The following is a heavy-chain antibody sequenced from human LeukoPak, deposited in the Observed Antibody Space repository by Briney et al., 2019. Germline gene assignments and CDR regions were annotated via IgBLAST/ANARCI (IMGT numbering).Heavy chain of an antibody. CDR2: INPNSRSRDI. J-gene: IGHJ4*02. CDR3: AKGQYDGDHPHCGGGSVDS. Sequence: ASVKVSCKALEYTFTDYYIHRVRQAPGQGRGWMGWINPNSRSRDINYARKFQGRITMTTDTSTTTDYLELSRLKADDTAVYYGAKGQYDGDHPHCGGGSVDSWGQGTHITVSS. V-gene: IGHV1-2*02. CDR1: EYTFTDYY. D-gene: IGHD4-17*01.